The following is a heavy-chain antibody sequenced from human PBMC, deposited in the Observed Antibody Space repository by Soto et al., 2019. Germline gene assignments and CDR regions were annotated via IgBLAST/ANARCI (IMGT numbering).Heavy chain of an antibody. CDR2: IWYDGSNK. J-gene: IGHJ6*02. V-gene: IGHV3-33*01. CDR1: GFTFSSYG. D-gene: IGHD6-13*01. CDR3: ARQYSSSWYDYYGMDV. Sequence: GGSLRLSCAASGFTFSSYGMHWVRQAPGKGLEWVAVIWYDGSNKYYADSVKGRFTISRDNSKNTLYLQMNSLRAEDTAVYYRARQYSSSWYDYYGMDVWGQGTTVTVSS.